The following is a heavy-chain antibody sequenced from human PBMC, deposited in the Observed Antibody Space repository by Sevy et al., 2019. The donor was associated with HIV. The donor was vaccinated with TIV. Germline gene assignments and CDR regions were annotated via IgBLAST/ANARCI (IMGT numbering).Heavy chain of an antibody. Sequence: GGSLRLSCAGSGFTFSDYYMNWIRQAPGKGLEWISYISGSDDTIYYADSVKGRFTVSRDNTKNLLYLEMNSLRVEDTAMYYCARDHEKDGDLGDYYYYAMDVWGQGTTVTVSS. D-gene: IGHD4-17*01. V-gene: IGHV3-11*01. CDR1: GFTFSDYY. CDR2: ISGSDDTI. CDR3: ARDHEKDGDLGDYYYYAMDV. J-gene: IGHJ6*02.